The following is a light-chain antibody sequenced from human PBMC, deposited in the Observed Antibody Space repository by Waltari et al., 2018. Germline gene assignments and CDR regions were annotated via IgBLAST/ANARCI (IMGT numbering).Light chain of an antibody. V-gene: IGLV3-21*04. CDR3: QAWHTGTSHVV. CDR2: YNI. Sequence: SYVLTQLPSVSVAPGMTARLTCEGTEIASNRFHWYQQKPVQAPVLVMYYNIYRPSGIPERFSGSNSGNTATLTITRVEAGDDADYYCQAWHTGTSHVVFGGVTKLTVL. CDR1: EIASNR. J-gene: IGLJ2*01.